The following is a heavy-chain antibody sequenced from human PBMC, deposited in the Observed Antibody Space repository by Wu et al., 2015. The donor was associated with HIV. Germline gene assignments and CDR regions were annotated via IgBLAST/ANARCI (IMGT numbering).Heavy chain of an antibody. CDR2: MNPNSGNT. D-gene: IGHD2-15*01. J-gene: IGHJ6*02. V-gene: IGHV1-8*01. CDR1: GYTFTSYD. CDR3: ARVSRYCSGGSCYQLEYYYYGMDV. Sequence: QVQLVQSGAEVKKPGASVKVSCKASGYTFTSYDINWVRQATGQGLEWMGWMNPNSGNTGYAQKFQGRVTMTRNTSISTAYMELSSLRSEDTAVYYCARVSRYCSGGSCYQLEYYYYGMDVWGQGTTGHRLL.